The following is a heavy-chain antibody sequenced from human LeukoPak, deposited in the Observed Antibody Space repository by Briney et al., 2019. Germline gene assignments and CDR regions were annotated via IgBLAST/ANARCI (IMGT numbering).Heavy chain of an antibody. J-gene: IGHJ4*02. CDR1: GYSFTGYF. CDR2: IDPNSGDT. CDR3: ARSGSTGYSLDY. Sequence: ASVKVSCKPSGYSFTGYFILWVRQAPGQGLEWMGCIDPNSGDTKYAQKFQGRVSMPRDASTRTAYMELSRLRSDDTAVYFCARSGSTGYSLDYWGQGTLVTVSS. D-gene: IGHD3-22*01. V-gene: IGHV1-2*02.